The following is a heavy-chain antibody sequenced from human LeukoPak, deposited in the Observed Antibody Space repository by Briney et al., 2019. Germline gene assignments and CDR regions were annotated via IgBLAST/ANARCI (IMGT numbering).Heavy chain of an antibody. Sequence: GGSLRLSCAASGFTFSNYDVHWVRQVIGKGLEWVSSIGAAGDTYYAGSVKGRFTISRENAKNSLYLQMNSLRAGDTAVYYCARRSTANAFDIWGQGTMVTVSS. D-gene: IGHD2-8*02. J-gene: IGHJ3*02. CDR1: GFTFSNYD. CDR2: IGAAGDT. CDR3: ARRSTANAFDI. V-gene: IGHV3-13*01.